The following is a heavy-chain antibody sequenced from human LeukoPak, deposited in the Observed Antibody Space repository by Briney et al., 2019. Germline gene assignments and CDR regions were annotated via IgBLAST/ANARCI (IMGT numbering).Heavy chain of an antibody. J-gene: IGHJ4*02. D-gene: IGHD4-17*01. CDR2: INPSGGST. Sequence: ASVKVSCKASGYTFTSYYMHWVRQAPGQGLEWMGIINPSGGSTSYAQKFQGRVTMTRDTSTSTVYMELSSLGSEDTAVYYCARGGRVMKHGDYVYPGDYWGQGTLVTVSS. V-gene: IGHV1-46*01. CDR1: GYTFTSYY. CDR3: ARGGRVMKHGDYVYPGDY.